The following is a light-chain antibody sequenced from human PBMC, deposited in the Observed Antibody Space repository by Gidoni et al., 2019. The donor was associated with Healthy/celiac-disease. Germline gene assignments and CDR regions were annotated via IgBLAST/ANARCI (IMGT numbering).Light chain of an antibody. CDR3: QQSYSTSWT. CDR2: AAS. CDR1: QSISSY. J-gene: IGKJ2*02. Sequence: DIQMPQSPSSLSASVGDRVTITCRASQSISSYLNWYQQKPGKAPKLLIYAASSLQSGVPSRFSGSGSGTDFTLTISSLQPEDFATYYCQQSYSTSWTFGQGTKLEIK. V-gene: IGKV1-39*01.